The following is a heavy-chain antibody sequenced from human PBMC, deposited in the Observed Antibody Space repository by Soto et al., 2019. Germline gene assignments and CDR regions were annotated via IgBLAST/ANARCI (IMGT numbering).Heavy chain of an antibody. V-gene: IGHV4-30-2*01. CDR3: ARGMTTVTTLDY. J-gene: IGHJ4*02. CDR1: GGSIISGGYC. Sequence: SETLSLTCAVSGGSIISGGYCWSWIRQPPGKGLEWIGYIYHSGSTYYNPSLKSRVTISVDRSKNQFSLKLSSVTAADTAVYYCARGMTTVTTLDYWGQGTLVTVSS. CDR2: IYHSGST. D-gene: IGHD4-4*01.